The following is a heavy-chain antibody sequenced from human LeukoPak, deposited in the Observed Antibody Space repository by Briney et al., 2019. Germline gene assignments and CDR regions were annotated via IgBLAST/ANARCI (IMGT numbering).Heavy chain of an antibody. CDR3: ARVQYYGSGSYYNWFDP. D-gene: IGHD3-10*01. V-gene: IGHV3-74*01. J-gene: IGHJ5*02. CDR1: GFTFSSYW. CDR2: INSDGNST. Sequence: GGSLRPSCAASGFTFSSYWMHWVRQAPGKGLVWVSRINSDGNSTNYADSAKGRFTISRDNAKNTLYLQMNSLRAEDTAVYYCARVQYYGSGSYYNWFDPWGQGTLVTVSS.